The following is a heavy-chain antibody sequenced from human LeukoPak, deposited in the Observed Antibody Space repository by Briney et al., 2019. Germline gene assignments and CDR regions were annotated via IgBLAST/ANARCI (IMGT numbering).Heavy chain of an antibody. CDR3: ARGPGFGVSITN. Sequence: GGSLRLSCAASGFTLNTYSMNWVRQAPGKGLEWVSSISSTSSYIYYADSVKGRFTISRDNAKNSLFLQMNSLKAEDTAVYYCARGPGFGVSITNWGQGTLVTVSS. D-gene: IGHD3-3*01. V-gene: IGHV3-21*01. CDR2: ISSTSSYI. CDR1: GFTLNTYS. J-gene: IGHJ4*02.